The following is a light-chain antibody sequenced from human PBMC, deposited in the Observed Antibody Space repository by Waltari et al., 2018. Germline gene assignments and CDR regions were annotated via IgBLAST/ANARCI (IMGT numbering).Light chain of an antibody. Sequence: QSALTQPPSASGSPGQSVTISCTGTSRDVGGYNYVSWYQQHPGKAPKRMIYEVSKRPSGVPVRFSASKAGNTASLTVSGLQAEDEADYYCNSYAGSNIYVFGGGTKLTVL. CDR1: SRDVGGYNY. V-gene: IGLV2-8*01. CDR2: EVS. CDR3: NSYAGSNIYV. J-gene: IGLJ2*01.